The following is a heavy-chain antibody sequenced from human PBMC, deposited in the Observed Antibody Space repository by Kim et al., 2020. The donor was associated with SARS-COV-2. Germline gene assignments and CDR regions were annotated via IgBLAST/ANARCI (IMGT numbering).Heavy chain of an antibody. CDR3: AKAGGFHFDF. D-gene: IGHD3-16*01. J-gene: IGHJ4*02. V-gene: IGHV3-23*03. Sequence: GGSLRLSCAASGFTFHSYAMGWVRQALGKGLEWVSIVYTGSSDTKYADPVKGRFTMSRDDSKNILSLQMNDLRADDTAVYYCAKAGGFHFDFWGQGTLVTVSS. CDR2: VYTGSSDT. CDR1: GFTFHSYA.